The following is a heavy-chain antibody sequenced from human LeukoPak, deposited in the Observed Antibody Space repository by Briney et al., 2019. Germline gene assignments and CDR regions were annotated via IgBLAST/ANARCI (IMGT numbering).Heavy chain of an antibody. V-gene: IGHV4-39*01. CDR1: GGSISSSSYY. CDR3: ARRRIFGVVICFDP. CDR2: IYYSGST. Sequence: SETLSLTCTVSGGSISSSSYYWGWIRQPPGKGLEWIGSIYYSGSTYYNPSLKSRVTISVDTSKNQFSLKLSSVTAADTAVYYCARRRIFGVVICFDPWGQGTLVTVSS. D-gene: IGHD3-3*02. J-gene: IGHJ5*02.